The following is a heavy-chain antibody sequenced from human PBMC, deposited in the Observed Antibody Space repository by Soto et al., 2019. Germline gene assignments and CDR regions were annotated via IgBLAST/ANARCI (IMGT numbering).Heavy chain of an antibody. V-gene: IGHV4-34*01. J-gene: IGHJ4*02. D-gene: IGHD2-15*01. Sequence: QVQLQQWGAGLLKPSETLSLTCAVNGGSFTGYYWSWVRQPPGKGLEWIGEIKDGGSTNYSPSLMSRVTISPDTCRRQLYLKVTSVTAADTAVYYCARVQEGVVATLWDQGSLVTVSS. CDR3: ARVQEGVVATL. CDR1: GGSFTGYY. CDR2: IKDGGST.